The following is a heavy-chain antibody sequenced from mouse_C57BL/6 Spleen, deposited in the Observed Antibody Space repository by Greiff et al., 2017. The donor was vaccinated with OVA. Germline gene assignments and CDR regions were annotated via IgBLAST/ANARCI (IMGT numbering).Heavy chain of an antibody. J-gene: IGHJ3*01. D-gene: IGHD4-1*01. CDR2: IDPSDSYT. Sequence: QVQLQQPGAELVRPGTSVKLSCKASGYTFTSYWMPWVKQRPGQGLEWIGVIDPSDSYTNYHQKFKGKATLTVDTSSSTAYMQLSSLTSEDSARYYCAREEDWRAYWGQGTLVTVSA. CDR1: GYTFTSYW. V-gene: IGHV1-59*01. CDR3: AREEDWRAY.